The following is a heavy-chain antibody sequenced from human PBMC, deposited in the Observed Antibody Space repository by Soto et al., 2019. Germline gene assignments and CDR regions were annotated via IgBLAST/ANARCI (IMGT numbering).Heavy chain of an antibody. V-gene: IGHV4-59*01. CDR3: AREYSSFDY. Sequence: PSETLSLTCTVSGVSISTYYWSWIRQPPGKGLEWIAYIHYSGSTSYNPSLKSRVAISVDTSKNQFSLKLTSVTAADTAVYYCAREYSSFDYWGQGTLVTVSS. J-gene: IGHJ4*02. CDR1: GVSISTYY. CDR2: IHYSGST. D-gene: IGHD6-13*01.